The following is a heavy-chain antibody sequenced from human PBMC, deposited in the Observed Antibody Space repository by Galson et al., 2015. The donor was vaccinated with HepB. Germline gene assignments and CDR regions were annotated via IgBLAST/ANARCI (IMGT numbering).Heavy chain of an antibody. CDR3: ARDKAPPELAAAGTSADY. V-gene: IGHV3-21*01. CDR1: GFTFSSYS. D-gene: IGHD6-13*01. Sequence: SLRLSCAASGFTFSSYSMNWVRQAPGKGLEWVSSISSSSSYIYYADSVKGRFTISRDNAKNSLYLQMNSLRAEDTAVYYCARDKAPPELAAAGTSADYWGQGTLATVSS. CDR2: ISSSSSYI. J-gene: IGHJ4*02.